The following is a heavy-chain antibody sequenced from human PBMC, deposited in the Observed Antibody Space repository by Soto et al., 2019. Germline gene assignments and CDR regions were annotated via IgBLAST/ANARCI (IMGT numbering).Heavy chain of an antibody. CDR1: GYSFTSYW. V-gene: IGHV5-10-1*01. CDR2: IDPSDSYT. CDR3: ARPGYHDPGAFDI. D-gene: IGHD2-15*01. Sequence: PGESLKISCKGSGYSFTSYWISWVRQMPGKGLEWMGRIDPSDSYTNYSPSFQGHVAISADKSISTAYLQWSSLKASDTAMYYCARPGYHDPGAFDIWGQRTMVTVSS. J-gene: IGHJ3*02.